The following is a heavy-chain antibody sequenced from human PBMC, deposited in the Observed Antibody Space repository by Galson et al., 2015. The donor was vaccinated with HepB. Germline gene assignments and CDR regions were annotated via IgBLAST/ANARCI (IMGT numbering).Heavy chain of an antibody. V-gene: IGHV3-53*01. CDR3: TTGALFRGYHYMDG. D-gene: IGHD3-10*01. CDR1: GFTGSTNY. J-gene: IGHJ6*03. CDR2: IHGAGIT. Sequence: SLRLSCAVSGFTGSTNYMSWVRQAPGKGLDWVSLIHGAGITRYAESVKGRFTISRDNSKNTMYLQMISLRAEDTAVYYCTTGALFRGYHYMDGWGKGTTVTVSS.